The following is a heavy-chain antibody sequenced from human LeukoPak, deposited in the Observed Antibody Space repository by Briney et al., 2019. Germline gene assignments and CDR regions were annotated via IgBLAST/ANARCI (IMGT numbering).Heavy chain of an antibody. CDR2: ITRNSSYI. J-gene: IGHJ3*02. D-gene: IGHD2-21*01. Sequence: GGSLRLSCAASGFTFSKYSMNWVRQAPGKGLEWVSSITRNSSYIYYADSVKGRFTISRDNAKNSLYLQMNNLRAEDTAMFYCATSMAQDVDAFHIWGQGTMVTVSS. CDR1: GFTFSKYS. CDR3: ATSMAQDVDAFHI. V-gene: IGHV3-21*01.